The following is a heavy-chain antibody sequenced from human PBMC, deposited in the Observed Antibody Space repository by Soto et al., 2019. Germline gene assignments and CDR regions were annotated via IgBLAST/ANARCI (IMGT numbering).Heavy chain of an antibody. V-gene: IGHV1-69*02. CDR1: GGTFSSYT. D-gene: IGHD6-13*01. CDR2: IIPILGIA. J-gene: IGHJ4*02. CDR3: ASDTGGSSSSWSAPFDY. Sequence: QVQLVQSGAEVKKPGSSVKVSCKASGGTFSSYTISWVRQAPGQGLEWMGRIIPILGIANYAQKFQGRVTITADKSTSTAYMELSSLRAEDTAVYYCASDTGGSSSSWSAPFDYWGQGTLVTVSS.